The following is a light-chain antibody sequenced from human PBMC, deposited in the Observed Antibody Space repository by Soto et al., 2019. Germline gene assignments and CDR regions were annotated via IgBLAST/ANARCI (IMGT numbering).Light chain of an antibody. V-gene: IGKV3-11*01. Sequence: EIVLTQSPATLSLSPGERATLSCRASQSVSSYLAWYQQKPGQAPRLLIYDASNRATGIPARFSGSGSVTAFTLTISSLEPEDFAVYYCQQRSNWPPEFTFGPGTKVDIK. CDR3: QQRSNWPPEFT. J-gene: IGKJ3*01. CDR2: DAS. CDR1: QSVSSY.